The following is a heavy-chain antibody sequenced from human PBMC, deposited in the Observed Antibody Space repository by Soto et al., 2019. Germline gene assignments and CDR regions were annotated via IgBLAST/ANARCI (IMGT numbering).Heavy chain of an antibody. Sequence: PGGSLRLSCAASGFTFSSYGMNWVRQAPGKGLEWVSSIDSTGSYIYYADSVKGRLTISRDNARNSLYLHLNSLRTDDTAVYYCTTDDVVVVAAYYYYGMDVWGQGTTVTVSS. CDR3: TTDDVVVVAAYYYYGMDV. D-gene: IGHD2-15*01. CDR1: GFTFSSYG. V-gene: IGHV3-21*01. J-gene: IGHJ6*02. CDR2: IDSTGSYI.